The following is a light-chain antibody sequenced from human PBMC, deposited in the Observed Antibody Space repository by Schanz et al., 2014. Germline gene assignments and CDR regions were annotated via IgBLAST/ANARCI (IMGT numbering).Light chain of an antibody. CDR2: DVS. Sequence: QSALAQPASVSGSPGQSITISCTGTSSDVGNYRLVSWYQHHPGKAPKLMIFDVSNRPSGVSNRFSGSKSGNTASLTISGLQAEDEADYYCSSFTSSNTLVFGGGTKLTVL. J-gene: IGLJ2*01. V-gene: IGLV2-14*02. CDR1: SSDVGNYRL. CDR3: SSFTSSNTLV.